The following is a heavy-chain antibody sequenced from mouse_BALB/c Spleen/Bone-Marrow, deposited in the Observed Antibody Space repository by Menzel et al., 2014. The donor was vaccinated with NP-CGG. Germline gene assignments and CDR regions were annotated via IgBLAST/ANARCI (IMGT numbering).Heavy chain of an antibody. CDR3: AREGSSPYYFDY. V-gene: IGHV1-87*01. J-gene: IGHJ2*01. D-gene: IGHD1-1*01. CDR2: IYPGDGDT. CDR1: GYTFTSYW. Sequence: VQLRQSGAELARPGASVKLSCKASGYTFTSYWMQWVKQRPGQGLEWIGAIYPGDGDTRYTQKFKGKATLTADKSSSTAYMQLSSLASEDSAVYYCAREGSSPYYFDYWGQGTTLTVSS.